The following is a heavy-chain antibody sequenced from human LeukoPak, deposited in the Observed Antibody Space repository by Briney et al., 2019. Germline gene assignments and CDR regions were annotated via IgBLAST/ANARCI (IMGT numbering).Heavy chain of an antibody. V-gene: IGHV3-23*01. CDR1: GFTFSSYE. CDR2: ISGSGGST. J-gene: IGHJ4*02. Sequence: PGGSLRLSCAASGFTFSSYEMNWVRQAPGKGLEWASAISGSGGSTFYAESVKGRFTISRDNSKNTLYLQMTGLRAEDTAVYYCAKDAVTTRSYGSHYLDYWGQGTLVTVSS. D-gene: IGHD4-17*01. CDR3: AKDAVTTRSYGSHYLDY.